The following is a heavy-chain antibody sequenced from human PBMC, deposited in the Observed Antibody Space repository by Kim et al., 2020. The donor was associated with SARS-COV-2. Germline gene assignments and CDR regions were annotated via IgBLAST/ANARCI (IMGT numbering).Heavy chain of an antibody. CDR1: GYTFTSYG. CDR2: ISAYNGHT. Sequence: ASVKVSCKASGYTFTSYGISWVRQAPGQGLEWMGWISAYNGHTNYAQKLQGRVTMTTDTSTSTAYMELRSLRSDDTAVYYCARQGRPPTIRYYYYYMAVWGPLTTVTVSS. CDR3: ARQGRPPTIRYYYYYMAV. J-gene: IGHJ6*03. V-gene: IGHV1-18*01.